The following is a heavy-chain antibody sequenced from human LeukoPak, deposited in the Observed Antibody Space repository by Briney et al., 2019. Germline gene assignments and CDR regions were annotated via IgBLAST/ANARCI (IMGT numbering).Heavy chain of an antibody. J-gene: IGHJ4*02. V-gene: IGHV1-2*02. Sequence: ASVKVSCKASGYTFTGYYMHWVRQAPGQGLEWMGWINPNSGDTNYAQKLQGRVTMTTDTSTSTAYMELRSLRSDDTAVYYCARALEGGLWLFYWGQGTLVTVSS. D-gene: IGHD5-18*01. CDR3: ARALEGGLWLFY. CDR2: INPNSGDT. CDR1: GYTFTGYY.